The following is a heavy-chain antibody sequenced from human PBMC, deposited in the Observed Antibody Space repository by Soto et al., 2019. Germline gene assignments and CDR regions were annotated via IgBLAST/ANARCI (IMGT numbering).Heavy chain of an antibody. V-gene: IGHV4-31*03. Sequence: SETLSLTCTVSGGSISSGGYYWSWIRQHPGKGLEWIGYIYYSGNTYYNPSLKSRVTISVDTSKNQFSLKLSSVTAAYTAVYYCARRRTSSPTPGDYWGQGTLVTVSS. CDR2: IYYSGNT. J-gene: IGHJ4*02. CDR1: GGSISSGGYY. D-gene: IGHD2-2*01. CDR3: ARRRTSSPTPGDY.